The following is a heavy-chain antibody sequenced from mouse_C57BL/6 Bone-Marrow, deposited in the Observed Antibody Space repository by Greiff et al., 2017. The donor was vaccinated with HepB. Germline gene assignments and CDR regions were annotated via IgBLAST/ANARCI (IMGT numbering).Heavy chain of an antibody. J-gene: IGHJ2*01. Sequence: EVQLQQSGAELVRPGASVKLSCTASGSNIKDDYMHWVKQRPEQGLEWIGWIDPENGDTEYASKFQGKATITADTSSNTAYLQLSSLTSEDTAVYYCTTDGSSPFDYWGQGTTLTVSS. CDR2: IDPENGDT. CDR1: GSNIKDDY. V-gene: IGHV14-4*01. CDR3: TTDGSSPFDY. D-gene: IGHD1-1*01.